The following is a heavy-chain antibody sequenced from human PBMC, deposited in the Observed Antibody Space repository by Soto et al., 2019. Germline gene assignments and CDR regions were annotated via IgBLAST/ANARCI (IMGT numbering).Heavy chain of an antibody. CDR2: INSAGSST. CDR1: GLTFSSYW. Sequence: EVQLVESGGGLVQPGGSLRLSCAASGLTFSSYWMHWVRQAPGKGLVWVSRINSAGSSTSYADSVKGRFTISRDNAKNTLYLQMNSRRAEDTAGYYCALSHTVTTDYWGQGTLVTVSS. D-gene: IGHD4-17*01. CDR3: ALSHTVTTDY. V-gene: IGHV3-74*01. J-gene: IGHJ4*02.